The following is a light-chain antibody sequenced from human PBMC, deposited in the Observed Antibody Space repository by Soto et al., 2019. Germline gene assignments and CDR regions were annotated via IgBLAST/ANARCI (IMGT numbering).Light chain of an antibody. CDR1: QSISSY. V-gene: IGKV1-39*01. CDR3: QHSYSTPS. J-gene: IGKJ4*01. Sequence: DIQMTQSPSSLSASVGDRVTITCRASQSISSYLNWYQQKPGKAPKLLIYAASSLQSGVPSRFSGSESGTDFTLTISSLQPEDFATYYCQHSYSTPSFGGGTKVEIK. CDR2: AAS.